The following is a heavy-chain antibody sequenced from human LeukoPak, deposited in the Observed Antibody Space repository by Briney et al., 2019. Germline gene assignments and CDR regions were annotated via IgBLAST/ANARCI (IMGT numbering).Heavy chain of an antibody. J-gene: IGHJ5*02. Sequence: ASVKVSCKASGYTFTSYDINGVRQAPGQGLEWMGWMNPNSGNTGYAQKFQGRVTMTRNTSITTAYMELSSLRSEDTAVYYCARGTYYYGSGSSNWFDPWGQGTLVTVSS. D-gene: IGHD3-10*01. V-gene: IGHV1-8*01. CDR1: GYTFTSYD. CDR2: MNPNSGNT. CDR3: ARGTYYYGSGSSNWFDP.